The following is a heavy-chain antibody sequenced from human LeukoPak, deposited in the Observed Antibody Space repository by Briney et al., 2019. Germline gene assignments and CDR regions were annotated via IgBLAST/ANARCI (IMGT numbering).Heavy chain of an antibody. CDR3: VRAWRGMDV. CDR2: INHSGST. CDR1: GGSFSGYY. J-gene: IGHJ6*02. Sequence: PSETLSLTCAVSGGSFSGYYWTWIRQPPGKGLEWIGEINHSGSTNYNPSLKSRVTISVDTSKNQFSLKLSSVTAADTAVYYCVRAWRGMDVWGQGTTVTVSS. V-gene: IGHV4-34*01.